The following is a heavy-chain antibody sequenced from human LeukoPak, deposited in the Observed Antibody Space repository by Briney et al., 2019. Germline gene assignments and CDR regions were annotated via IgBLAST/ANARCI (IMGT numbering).Heavy chain of an antibody. CDR1: GFTFSSYA. J-gene: IGHJ6*02. D-gene: IGHD3-10*01. CDR3: AKTSGSSGYYYGMDV. Sequence: GGSLRLSCAASGFTFSSYAMSWVRQAPGKGLEWVSAISGSGGSTYYADSVKGRFTISRDNSKNTLYLQMSSLRAEDTAVYYCAKTSGSSGYYYGMDVWGQGTTVTVSS. CDR2: ISGSGGST. V-gene: IGHV3-23*01.